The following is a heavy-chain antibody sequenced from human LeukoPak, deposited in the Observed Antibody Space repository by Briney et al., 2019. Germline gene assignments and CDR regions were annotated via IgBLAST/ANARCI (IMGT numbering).Heavy chain of an antibody. CDR2: IKPDGSEG. D-gene: IGHD2-8*01. Sequence: GGSLRLSCAASGFTLSTYRMSWVRQAPGKGLEWVANIKPDGSEGSYVDSVKGRFTISRDNADNSLYLQMNSLRAEDTAVYYCAREMDFDYWGQGTLVTVSS. J-gene: IGHJ4*02. CDR1: GFTLSTYR. CDR3: AREMDFDY. V-gene: IGHV3-7*04.